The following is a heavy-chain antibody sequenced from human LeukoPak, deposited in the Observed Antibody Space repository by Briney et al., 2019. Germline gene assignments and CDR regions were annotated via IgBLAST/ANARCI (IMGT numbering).Heavy chain of an antibody. Sequence: SETLSLTGTVSGGSISSYYWSWIRQPAGKGLEWIGRIYISGSTNDSPSLKSRVTMSVDTSTNQFSLKLRSVTAADTAVYYCARDPAPYAFWSGSPPRAFDIWGQGTMVTVSS. CDR2: IYISGST. CDR1: GGSISSYY. CDR3: ARDPAPYAFWSGSPPRAFDI. D-gene: IGHD3-3*01. V-gene: IGHV4-4*07. J-gene: IGHJ3*02.